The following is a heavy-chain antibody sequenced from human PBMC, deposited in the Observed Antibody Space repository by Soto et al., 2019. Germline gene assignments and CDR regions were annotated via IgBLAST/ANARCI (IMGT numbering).Heavy chain of an antibody. CDR3: AHRGDYCTNGVCFGY. CDR1: GFSLSTGGVG. J-gene: IGHJ4*02. Sequence: QITLKESGPTLVKPTQTLTLTCTFSGFSLSTGGVGVGWIRQPPGKALEWLALIYWDDDKRYSPSLKSRLTITQDTSKNQVVLTMTNMDSVDTATYDCAHRGDYCTNGVCFGYWGQGTLVTVSS. V-gene: IGHV2-5*02. D-gene: IGHD2-8*01. CDR2: IYWDDDK.